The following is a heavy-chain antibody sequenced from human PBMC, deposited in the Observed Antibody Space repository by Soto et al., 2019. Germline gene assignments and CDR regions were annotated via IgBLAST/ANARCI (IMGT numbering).Heavy chain of an antibody. Sequence: GASVKVSCKASGYAFTSYAMHWVRQAPGQRLEWMGWINAGNGNTKYSQKFQGRVTITRDTSASTAYMELSSLRSEDTAVYYCGRGYSSSWYYYFDYGGQGTLVTVSS. CDR2: INAGNGNT. J-gene: IGHJ4*02. CDR1: GYAFTSYA. V-gene: IGHV1-3*01. D-gene: IGHD6-13*01. CDR3: GRGYSSSWYYYFDY.